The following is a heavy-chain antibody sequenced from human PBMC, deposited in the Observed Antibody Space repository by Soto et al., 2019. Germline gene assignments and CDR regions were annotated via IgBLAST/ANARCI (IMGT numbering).Heavy chain of an antibody. CDR3: ARGRYGDY. CDR1: GYTFTSYG. V-gene: IGHV1-18*01. J-gene: IGHJ4*02. CDR2: ISAHNGNT. Sequence: QVHLVQSGAEVKKPGASVKVSCKGSGYTFTSYGITWVRQAPGQGIEWMGWISAHNGNTDYAQKLQGRVTVTRDTSTSTAYTELRSLRSDDTAVYYCARGRYGDYWGQGALVTVSS. D-gene: IGHD1-1*01.